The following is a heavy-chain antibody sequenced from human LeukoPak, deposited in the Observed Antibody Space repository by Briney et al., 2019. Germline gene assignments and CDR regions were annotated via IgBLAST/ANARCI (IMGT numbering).Heavy chain of an antibody. CDR2: IWYDGSNK. J-gene: IGHJ4*02. D-gene: IGHD6-13*01. V-gene: IGHV3-33*01. CDR3: ARDRGGSSWYVDY. Sequence: GGSLRLSCAASGFTFSSYGMHWVRQAPGKGLEWVAVIWYDGSNKYNADSVKGRYTISRDNSKNRLYLQMNSLRAEDTAVYYCARDRGGSSWYVDYWGQGTLVTVSS. CDR1: GFTFSSYG.